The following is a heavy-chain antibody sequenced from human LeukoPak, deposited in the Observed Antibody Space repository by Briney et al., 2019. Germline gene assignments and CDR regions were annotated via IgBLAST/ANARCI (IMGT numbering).Heavy chain of an antibody. V-gene: IGHV3-11*01. CDR1: GFTFNDYY. J-gene: IGHJ4*02. CDR2: VSSSGSTI. Sequence: GGSLRLSCAASGFTFNDYYMSWIRQAPGKGLEWVSYVSSSGSTIYYADSVKGRFTISRDNAKNSLYLQMNSLRAEDTAVYYCAREAGYYDSSGYNDYWGQGTLVTVSS. CDR3: AREAGYYDSSGYNDY. D-gene: IGHD3-22*01.